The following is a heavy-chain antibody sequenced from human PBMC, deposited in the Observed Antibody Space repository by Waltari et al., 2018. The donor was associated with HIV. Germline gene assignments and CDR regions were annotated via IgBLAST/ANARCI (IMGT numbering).Heavy chain of an antibody. D-gene: IGHD4-17*01. J-gene: IGHJ5*02. V-gene: IGHV4-4*02. CDR1: GGSISSNNW. Sequence: QVQLQESGPGLVKPSGTLSLTCAVSGGSISSNNWWSWVRQPPGKGLEWIGEIYHSGRTNYSPSLMSRVTISVDKSKNQFSLKLTSVTAADTAVYYCARGPTTVTTCWFDPWGQGTLVTVSS. CDR3: ARGPTTVTTCWFDP. CDR2: IYHSGRT.